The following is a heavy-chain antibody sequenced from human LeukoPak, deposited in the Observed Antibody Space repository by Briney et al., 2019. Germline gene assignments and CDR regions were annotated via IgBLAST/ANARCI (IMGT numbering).Heavy chain of an antibody. V-gene: IGHV1-24*01. CDR1: GYTLTELS. D-gene: IGHD3-10*01. CDR3: ATDRYGSGGLEDY. Sequence: ASVKVSCRVSGYTLTELSMHWVRQAPGKGLEWMGGFDPEDGETIYAQKFQGRVTMTEDTSTDTAYMELSSLRSKDTAVYYCATDRYGSGGLEDYWGQGTLVTVSS. J-gene: IGHJ4*02. CDR2: FDPEDGET.